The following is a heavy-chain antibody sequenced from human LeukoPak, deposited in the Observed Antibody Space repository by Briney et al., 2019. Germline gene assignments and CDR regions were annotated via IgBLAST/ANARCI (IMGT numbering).Heavy chain of an antibody. CDR2: IYPGDSDT. CDR3: ARIPYSSGWYAWNYFDY. J-gene: IGHJ4*02. Sequence: GESLKISCKGSGYSFTSYWIGWVRPMPGKGLEWMGIIYPGDSDTRYSPSFQGQVTISADKSISTAYLQWSNLKASDTALYYCARIPYSSGWYAWNYFDYWGQGTLVTVSS. D-gene: IGHD6-19*01. CDR1: GYSFTSYW. V-gene: IGHV5-51*01.